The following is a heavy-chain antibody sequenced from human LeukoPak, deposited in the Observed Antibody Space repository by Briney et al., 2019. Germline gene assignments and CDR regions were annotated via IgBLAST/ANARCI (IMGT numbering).Heavy chain of an antibody. CDR2: IIPIFGTA. V-gene: IGHV1-69*01. CDR3: AILYSSSTYYYYYYMDV. D-gene: IGHD6-6*01. Sequence: SVKVSCKASGGTFSSYAISWVRQAPGQGLEWMGGIIPIFGTANYAQKFQGRVTITADESTNTAYMELSSLRSEDTAVYYCAILYSSSTYYYYYYMDVWGKGTTVTVSS. J-gene: IGHJ6*03. CDR1: GGTFSSYA.